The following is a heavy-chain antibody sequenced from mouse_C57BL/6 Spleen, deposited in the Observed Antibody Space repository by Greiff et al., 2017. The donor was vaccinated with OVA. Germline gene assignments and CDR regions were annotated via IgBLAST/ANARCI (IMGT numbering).Heavy chain of an antibody. CDR1: GYSITSGYY. D-gene: IGHD3-1*01. Sequence: EVQVVESGPGLVKPSQSLSLTCSVTGYSITSGYYWNWLRQFPGNKLEWMGYISYDGSNNYNPSLKNRISITRDTSKNQFFLKLNSVTTEDTATYYCARPSLSGDFDYWGQGTTLTVSS. CDR3: ARPSLSGDFDY. CDR2: ISYDGSN. V-gene: IGHV3-6*01. J-gene: IGHJ2*01.